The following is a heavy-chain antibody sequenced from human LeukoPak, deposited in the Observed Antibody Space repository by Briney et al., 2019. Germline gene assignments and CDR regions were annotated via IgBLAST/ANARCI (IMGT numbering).Heavy chain of an antibody. Sequence: GGSLRLPCAASGFTFSSYGMHWVRQAPGKGLEWVAVIWYDGSNKYYADSVKGRFTISRDNSKNTLYLQMNSLRAEDTAVYYCARESTTGTLDYWGQGTLVTVSS. V-gene: IGHV3-33*08. CDR3: ARESTTGTLDY. J-gene: IGHJ4*02. D-gene: IGHD1-1*01. CDR2: IWYDGSNK. CDR1: GFTFSSYG.